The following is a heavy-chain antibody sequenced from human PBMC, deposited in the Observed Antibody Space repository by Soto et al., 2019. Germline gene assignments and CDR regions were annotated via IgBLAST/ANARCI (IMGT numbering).Heavy chain of an antibody. V-gene: IGHV1-69*01. CDR3: ARGQFHHVSNYYYALDV. CDR1: GGTFSSYA. Sequence: QVQLVQSGAEVQKPGSSVKVSCKASGGTFSSYAISWVRQAPGQGLEWMGGFIPMFNRPHSARKFQGRVTITADESTSTAYMDLSSLRSEDTAVYYCARGQFHHVSNYYYALDVW. J-gene: IGHJ6*01. CDR2: FIPMFNRP.